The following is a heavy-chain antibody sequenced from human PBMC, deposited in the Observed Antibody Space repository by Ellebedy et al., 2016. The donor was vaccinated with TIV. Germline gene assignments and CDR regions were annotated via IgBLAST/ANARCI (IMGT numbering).Heavy chain of an antibody. Sequence: GESLKISXKGSGYSFTSYWIGWVRQMPGKGLEWMGIIYPGDSDSRYNPSFQDQVTISADKSISTAYLQWSSLRASDTAMYYCASGVAAAGTHDLDHWGQGTLVTVSS. J-gene: IGHJ4*02. D-gene: IGHD6-13*01. V-gene: IGHV5-51*01. CDR3: ASGVAAAGTHDLDH. CDR2: IYPGDSDS. CDR1: GYSFTSYW.